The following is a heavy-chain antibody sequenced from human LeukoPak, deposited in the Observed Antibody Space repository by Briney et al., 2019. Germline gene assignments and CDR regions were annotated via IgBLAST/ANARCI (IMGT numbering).Heavy chain of an antibody. D-gene: IGHD6-19*01. Sequence: ASVTVSCKASGYTFTSRGFSWVRQAPGQGLEWMGWINADNGNTNYAQKFQGRVTVTTDTSTSTAYMELRSLRSDDTAVYYCARDEISGGWYNHWGQGTLVTVSS. CDR2: INADNGNT. J-gene: IGHJ4*02. V-gene: IGHV1-18*04. CDR3: ARDEISGGWYNH. CDR1: GYTFTSRG.